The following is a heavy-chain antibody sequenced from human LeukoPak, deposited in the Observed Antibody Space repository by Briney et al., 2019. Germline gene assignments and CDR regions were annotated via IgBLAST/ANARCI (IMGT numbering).Heavy chain of an antibody. V-gene: IGHV3-9*01. CDR1: GFTFDDYA. CDR3: AKAWSSGDFRSYFDY. CDR2: ISWNSGSI. D-gene: IGHD1-1*01. J-gene: IGHJ4*02. Sequence: PGGSLRLSCAASGFTFDDYAMHWVRQAPGKGLGWVSGISWNSGSIGYADSVKGRFTISRDNAKNSLYLQMNSLRAEDTALYYCAKAWSSGDFRSYFDYWGQGTLVTVSS.